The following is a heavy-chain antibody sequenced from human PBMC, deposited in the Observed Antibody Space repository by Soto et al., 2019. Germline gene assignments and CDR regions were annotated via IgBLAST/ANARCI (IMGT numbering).Heavy chain of an antibody. Sequence: QVQLVQSGTEVKKPGSSVKVSCEASGGTFRNYPINWVRQAPGQGLEWMGSIFPLTDIPDYAQNFQARLTISADKSTSTAYMELSILTSDDTAMYFCARGPLVVLNYFESWGQGTLVTVSS. CDR3: ARGPLVVLNYFES. CDR2: IFPLTDIP. V-gene: IGHV1-69*02. CDR1: GGTFRNYP. J-gene: IGHJ4*02.